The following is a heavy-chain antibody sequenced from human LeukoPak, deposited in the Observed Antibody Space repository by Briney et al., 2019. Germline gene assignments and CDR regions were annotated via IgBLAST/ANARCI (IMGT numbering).Heavy chain of an antibody. J-gene: IGHJ4*02. Sequence: SETLSLTCSVSGGSISTYYWTWIRQPPGKGLEWIGYIYYSGSTNYNPSLKSRVTISLDTSKNQFSLKLSSVTAADTAVYYCARAILSGYPDSWGQGTLVTVSS. CDR3: ARAILSGYPDS. CDR2: IYYSGST. V-gene: IGHV4-59*01. D-gene: IGHD3-3*01. CDR1: GGSISTYY.